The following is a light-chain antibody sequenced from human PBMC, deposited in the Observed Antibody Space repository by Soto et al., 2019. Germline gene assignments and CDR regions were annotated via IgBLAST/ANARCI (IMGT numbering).Light chain of an antibody. J-gene: IGKJ1*01. CDR2: DFS. V-gene: IGKV2-30*01. Sequence: DVVMTQSPLSLPVTLGQPASISCRSSQNLVYSDGNVYLNWVHQRPGQSPRRLIYDFSQLDSGVPERCSRSGSGTDGTLTISRVEAEDVGVYSCMRGTHWPWTFGQGTKVEIK. CDR3: MRGTHWPWT. CDR1: QNLVYSDGNVY.